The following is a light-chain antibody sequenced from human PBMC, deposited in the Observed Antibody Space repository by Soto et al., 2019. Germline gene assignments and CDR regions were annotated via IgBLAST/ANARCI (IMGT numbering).Light chain of an antibody. J-gene: IGLJ1*01. CDR3: SSYTSTSTYV. Sequence: QSALTQPASVSGSPGQSITISCTGTSSDFGGYTYVSWYQQHPGKAPKLMIFDATSRPSGVSNRFSGSKSDNTASLTIAGLQAEDEADYYCSSYTSTSTYVFGTWTKVTVL. V-gene: IGLV2-14*03. CDR2: DAT. CDR1: SSDFGGYTY.